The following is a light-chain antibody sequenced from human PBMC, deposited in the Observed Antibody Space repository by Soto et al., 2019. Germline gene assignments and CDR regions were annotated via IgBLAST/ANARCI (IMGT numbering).Light chain of an antibody. Sequence: VMSQSPATLSVSPGERATLSCRASQSISSNLAWYQQKVGQAPRLLMYGASNRATGIPARFSGSGSGTEFTLTISRLEPEDFAVYYCQQYGSSSLTFGGGTKVGIK. CDR3: QQYGSSSLT. J-gene: IGKJ4*01. V-gene: IGKV3-15*01. CDR1: QSISSN. CDR2: GAS.